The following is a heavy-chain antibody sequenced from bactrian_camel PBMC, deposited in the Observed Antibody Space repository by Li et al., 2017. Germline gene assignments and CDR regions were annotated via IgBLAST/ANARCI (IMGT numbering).Heavy chain of an antibody. V-gene: IGHV3S1*01. Sequence: HVQLVESGGGSVEAGGSLRLSCIHSGGPYAGHCMGWFRQASGKEREAVATIFTGGPSTYYAASVKGRFTISRDHAKSTLYLQMNNLKPDDTAMYICAGRERTWSSCLDGSAGAFDHWGQGTQVTVS. CDR1: GGPYAGHC. CDR3: AGRERTWSSCLDGSAGAFDH. D-gene: IGHD3*01. CDR2: IFTGGPST. J-gene: IGHJ4*01.